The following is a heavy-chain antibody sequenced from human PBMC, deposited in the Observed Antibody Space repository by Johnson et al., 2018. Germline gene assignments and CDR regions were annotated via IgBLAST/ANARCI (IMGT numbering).Heavy chain of an antibody. Sequence: QVQLVQSGGGVVQPGRSLRLSCAASGFTFSSYGMHWVRQAPGKGLEWVAVIWYDGSNKYYADSVKGRFTISRDNSKNTLYLQMNSLRAEDTAVYYCAKLLPRYSSFPAIYYYYGMDVWGQGTTVTVSS. CDR2: IWYDGSNK. CDR1: GFTFSSYG. V-gene: IGHV3-33*06. J-gene: IGHJ6*02. CDR3: AKLLPRYSSFPAIYYYYGMDV. D-gene: IGHD6-13*01.